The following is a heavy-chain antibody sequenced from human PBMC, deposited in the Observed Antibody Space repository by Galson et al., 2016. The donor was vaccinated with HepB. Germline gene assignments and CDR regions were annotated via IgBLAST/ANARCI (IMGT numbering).Heavy chain of an antibody. D-gene: IGHD3-10*01. Sequence: SLRLSCAASRFTFSTYPMHWVRQAPGKGLEWVAVISSGGTNNYYADSVKGRFTISRDNSKNTLYLQMDSLRPEDTAVYYCARDRNSGSGNYRGYFHYGMDVWGQGTTVTVSS. CDR2: ISSGGTNN. V-gene: IGHV3-30*04. CDR1: RFTFSTYP. CDR3: ARDRNSGSGNYRGYFHYGMDV. J-gene: IGHJ6*02.